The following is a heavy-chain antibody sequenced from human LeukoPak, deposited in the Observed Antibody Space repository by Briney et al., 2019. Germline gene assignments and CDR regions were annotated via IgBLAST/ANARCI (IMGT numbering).Heavy chain of an antibody. D-gene: IGHD3-22*01. CDR2: ISGSGGST. J-gene: IGHJ4*02. Sequence: GGSLRLSCAASGFTFSSYAMSWFRQAPGKGLEWVSAISGSGGSTYYADSVKGRFTISRDNSKNTLYLQMNSLRAEDTAVYFCAGGRGWLVDYWGQGTRVTVSS. CDR1: GFTFSSYA. CDR3: AGGRGWLVDY. V-gene: IGHV3-23*01.